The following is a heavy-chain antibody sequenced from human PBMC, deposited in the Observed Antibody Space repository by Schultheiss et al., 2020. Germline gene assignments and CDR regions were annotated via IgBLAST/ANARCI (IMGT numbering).Heavy chain of an antibody. Sequence: GGSLRLSCAASGFTFNTFPMNWVRQAPGKGLDWLAVISYDGSNKYYADSVKGRFTISRDNSNNTTFLQMHRLGAEDSAVYYCAREFIDCRGGDCYNHFDNWGEGTLVTGSA. J-gene: IGHJ4*02. CDR1: GFTFNTFP. CDR3: AREFIDCRGGDCYNHFDN. D-gene: IGHD2-21*02. V-gene: IGHV3-30-3*01. CDR2: ISYDGSNK.